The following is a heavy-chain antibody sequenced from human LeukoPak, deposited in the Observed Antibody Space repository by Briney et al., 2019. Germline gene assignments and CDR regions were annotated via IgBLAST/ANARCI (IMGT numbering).Heavy chain of an antibody. CDR2: INPNSGGT. Sequence: ASVKVSCKASGYTFTGYYMHWVRRAPRQGLEWMGRINPNSGGTNYAQKFQGRVTMTRDTSISTAYMELSRLRSVDTAVYYCARLRGYSYGYEEGYYFDYWGQGTLVTVSS. CDR1: GYTFTGYY. J-gene: IGHJ4*02. CDR3: ARLRGYSYGYEEGYYFDY. V-gene: IGHV1-2*06. D-gene: IGHD5-18*01.